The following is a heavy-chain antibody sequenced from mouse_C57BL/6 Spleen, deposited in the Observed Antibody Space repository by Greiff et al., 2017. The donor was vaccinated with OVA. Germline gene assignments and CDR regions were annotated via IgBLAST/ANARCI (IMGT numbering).Heavy chain of an antibody. CDR1: GYTFTSYD. CDR3: ARSLTEAWFAY. V-gene: IGHV1-85*01. D-gene: IGHD4-1*01. CDR2: IYPRDGST. J-gene: IGHJ3*01. Sequence: VNVVESGPELVKPGASVKLSCKASGYTFTSYDINWVKQRPGQGLEWIGWIYPRDGSTKYNEKFKGKATLTVDTSSSTAYMELHSLTSEDSAVYFCARSLTEAWFAYWGQGTLVTVSA.